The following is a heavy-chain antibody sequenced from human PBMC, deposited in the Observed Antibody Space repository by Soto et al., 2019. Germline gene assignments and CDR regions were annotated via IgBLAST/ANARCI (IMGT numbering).Heavy chain of an antibody. V-gene: IGHV1-3*01. CDR2: INAGNGNT. J-gene: IGHJ5*02. CDR1: GYTFTSYG. D-gene: IGHD3-9*01. CDR3: ARDKVENYDILTGYYGVGGWFDP. Sequence: ASVKVCCKASGYTFTSYGMHWVRQAPGQRLEWMGWINAGNGNTKYSQKCQGRVTITRDTSASTAYMELSSLRSEDTAVYYCARDKVENYDILTGYYGVGGWFDPWGQGTLVTVSS.